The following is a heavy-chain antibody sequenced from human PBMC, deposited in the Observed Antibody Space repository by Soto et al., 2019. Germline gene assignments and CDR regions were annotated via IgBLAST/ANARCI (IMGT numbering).Heavy chain of an antibody. CDR2: IKSKTDGGTT. CDR3: TTGVVVPAALGYYYYGMDV. D-gene: IGHD2-2*01. V-gene: IGHV3-15*01. CDR1: GFTFSNAW. Sequence: GGSLRLSCAASGFTFSNAWMSWVRQAPGKGLEWVGRIKSKTDGGTTDYAAPVKGRFTISRDDSKNTLYLQMNSLKTEDTAVYYCTTGVVVPAALGYYYYGMDVWGQGTTVTVYS. J-gene: IGHJ6*02.